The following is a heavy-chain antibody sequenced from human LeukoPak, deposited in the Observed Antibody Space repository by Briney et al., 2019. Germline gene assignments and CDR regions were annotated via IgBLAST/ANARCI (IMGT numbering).Heavy chain of an antibody. J-gene: IGHJ4*02. CDR1: GYTFTGSY. Sequence: GASVKVSCKTSGYTFTGSYLHWVRQVPGQGLEWMGWTNPSTGGTKSAQQFEGRVTMTRDTSNTTGYLELRSLRLDDTVTYYCARGGAFCSITTCHEFDHWGQGTLVIVSS. CDR3: ARGGAFCSITTCHEFDH. V-gene: IGHV1-2*02. D-gene: IGHD2-2*01. CDR2: TNPSTGGT.